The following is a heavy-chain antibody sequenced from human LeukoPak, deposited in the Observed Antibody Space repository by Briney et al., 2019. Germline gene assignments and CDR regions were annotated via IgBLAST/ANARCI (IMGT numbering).Heavy chain of an antibody. Sequence: PSETLSLTCTVSGGSISSGDYYWSWIRQPPGKGLEWIGYIYYSGSSYYNPSLKSRVTISVDTSKNQFSLKLSSVTAADTAVYYCAREYYYGSGSFADYWGQGTLVTVSS. CDR3: AREYYYGSGSFADY. CDR1: GGSISSGDYY. V-gene: IGHV4-30-4*01. CDR2: IYYSGSS. J-gene: IGHJ4*02. D-gene: IGHD3-10*01.